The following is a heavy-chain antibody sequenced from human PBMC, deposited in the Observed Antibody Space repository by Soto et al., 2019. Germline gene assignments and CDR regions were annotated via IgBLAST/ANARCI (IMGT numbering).Heavy chain of an antibody. J-gene: IGHJ4*02. CDR1: GGSIGSGGYY. V-gene: IGHV4-31*03. CDR3: ARVNDYGDYGFWDY. CDR2: IYYSGST. Sequence: SETLSLTCTVSGGSIGSGGYYWSWIRQHPGKGLEWIGYIYYSGSTYYNPSLKSRVTISVDTSKNQFTLKLSSVTAADTAVYYCARVNDYGDYGFWDYWGQGTLVTVSS. D-gene: IGHD4-17*01.